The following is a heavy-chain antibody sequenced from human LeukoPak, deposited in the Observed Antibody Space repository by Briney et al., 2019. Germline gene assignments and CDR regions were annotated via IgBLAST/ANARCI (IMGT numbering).Heavy chain of an antibody. J-gene: IGHJ4*02. Sequence: ASVKVSCKASGYTFTSYDINRVRQATGQGLEWMGWMNPNSGNTGYAQKFQGRVTMTRNTSISTAYMELSSLRSEDTAVYYCARGVPYTMIVEWWGRGTLVTVSS. CDR1: GYTFTSYD. CDR3: ARGVPYTMIVEW. CDR2: MNPNSGNT. D-gene: IGHD3-22*01. V-gene: IGHV1-8*01.